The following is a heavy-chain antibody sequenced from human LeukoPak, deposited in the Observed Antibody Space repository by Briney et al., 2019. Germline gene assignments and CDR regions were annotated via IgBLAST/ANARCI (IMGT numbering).Heavy chain of an antibody. V-gene: IGHV4-59*01. J-gene: IGHJ4*02. CDR3: ARVGSSSDRFDY. CDR1: GGSISSYY. Sequence: SETLSLTCTVSGGSISSYYWSWIRQPPGKGLEWIGYIYYSGRTNYNPSLKSRVTISVDTSKNQSSLKLSSVTAADTAVYYCARVGSSSDRFDYWGQGTLVTVSS. CDR2: IYYSGRT. D-gene: IGHD6-6*01.